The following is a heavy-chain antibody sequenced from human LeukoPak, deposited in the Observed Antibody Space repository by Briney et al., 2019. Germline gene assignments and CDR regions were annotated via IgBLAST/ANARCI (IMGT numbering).Heavy chain of an antibody. CDR2: IYSTGNT. CDR1: GGSISSSSNY. CDR3: ARGGESGYDT. V-gene: IGHV4-39*01. Sequence: SETLSLTCTVSGGSISSSSNYWGWIRQPPGKGLEWIETIYSTGNTYYNPSLKSRLTISVDTTKNQFSLKLSSVTATDTAVYYCARGGESGYDTWGQGSLVTVSS. J-gene: IGHJ5*02. D-gene: IGHD5-12*01.